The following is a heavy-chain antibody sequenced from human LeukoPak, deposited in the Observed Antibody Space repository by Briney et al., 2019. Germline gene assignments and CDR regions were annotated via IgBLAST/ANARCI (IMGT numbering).Heavy chain of an antibody. D-gene: IGHD3-10*01. J-gene: IGHJ6*02. CDR1: GFTFSNAW. CDR3: TPNFGYYYGMDV. CDR2: IKSKTDGGTT. Sequence: GGSLRPSCAASGFTFSNAWMSWVRQAPGKGLEWVGRIKSKTDGGTTDYAAPVKGRFTISRDDSKNTLYLQMNSLKTEDTAVYYCTPNFGYYYGMDVWGQGTTVTVSS. V-gene: IGHV3-15*01.